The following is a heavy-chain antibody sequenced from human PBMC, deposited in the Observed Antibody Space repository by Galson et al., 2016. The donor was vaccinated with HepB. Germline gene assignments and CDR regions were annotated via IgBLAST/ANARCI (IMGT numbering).Heavy chain of an antibody. D-gene: IGHD3-10*01. CDR2: IYHTGLT. CDR3: ARGFAADAFDI. Sequence: SETLSLTCAVSGGSISSSNWWSWVRQPPGKGLEWIAEIYHTGLTTYNPSLKSRVTISMDKSKNHLSLDLNSVTAADTAVYYCARGFAADAFDIWGQGTMVTVSS. J-gene: IGHJ3*02. V-gene: IGHV4-4*02. CDR1: GGSISSSNW.